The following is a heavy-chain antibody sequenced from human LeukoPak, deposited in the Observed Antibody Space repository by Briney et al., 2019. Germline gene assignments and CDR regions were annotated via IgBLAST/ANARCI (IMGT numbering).Heavy chain of an antibody. Sequence: GGSLRLSCTASGFTFSNYWMHWVRQAPGKGLVWVSRINSDGSSSTYVDSVKGRFTVSRDNAKNTLYLQMNSLRAEDTALYYCGKTGYHFWTGKDHYHKDVWGKGTTVTVSS. D-gene: IGHD3-3*01. V-gene: IGHV3-74*01. J-gene: IGHJ6*03. CDR1: GFTFSNYW. CDR3: GKTGYHFWTGKDHYHKDV. CDR2: INSDGSSS.